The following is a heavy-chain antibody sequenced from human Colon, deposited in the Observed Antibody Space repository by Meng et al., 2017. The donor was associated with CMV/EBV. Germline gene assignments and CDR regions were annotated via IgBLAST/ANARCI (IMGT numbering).Heavy chain of an antibody. V-gene: IGHV3-23*01. CDR1: GFTFSSYA. D-gene: IGHD3-3*01. Sequence: LSLTCAASGFTFSSYAMSWVRQAPGKGLEWVSAISGSAGGTYYADSVRGRFTISRDNSKNTLYLQMNTLRAEDTAVYYCGTVADFWSGYTYWGQGTLVTVSS. J-gene: IGHJ4*02. CDR2: ISGSAGGT. CDR3: GTVADFWSGYTY.